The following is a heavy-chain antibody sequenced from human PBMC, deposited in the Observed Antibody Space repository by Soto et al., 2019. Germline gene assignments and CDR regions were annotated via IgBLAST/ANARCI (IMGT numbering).Heavy chain of an antibody. V-gene: IGHV1-18*01. J-gene: IGHJ6*02. CDR1: GYSFTSYG. Sequence: QVQLVQSXGEVKKPGASVKVSCKASGYSFTSYGISWVRRAPGQGLEWMGWISPYNGHTQFVERFQGRVTMTTDTSTKTAYMELRNLRSDDTAHYYCARDLTIVPATHPRLENYGMDVWGQGTTVIVSS. CDR3: ARDLTIVPATHPRLENYGMDV. CDR2: ISPYNGHT. D-gene: IGHD2-2*01.